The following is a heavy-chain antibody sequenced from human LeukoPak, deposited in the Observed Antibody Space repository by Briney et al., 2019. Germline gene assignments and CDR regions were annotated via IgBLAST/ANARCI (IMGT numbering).Heavy chain of an antibody. D-gene: IGHD1-1*01. CDR2: IWYDGSNE. Sequence: GGSLRLTCAASGFTFSSYGMNWVRQAPGKGLEWVALIWYDGSNEYYTGSVKGRFTMSRDNAHNTLYLQMNSLRAEDTAVYYCARGSQSTWGFFAYWGQGTRVTVSS. V-gene: IGHV3-33*01. CDR3: ARGSQSTWGFFAY. CDR1: GFTFSSYG. J-gene: IGHJ4*02.